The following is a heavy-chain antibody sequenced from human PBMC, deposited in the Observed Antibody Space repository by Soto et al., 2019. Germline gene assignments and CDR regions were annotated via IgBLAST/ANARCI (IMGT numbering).Heavy chain of an antibody. V-gene: IGHV4-30-2*01. Sequence: PSETLSLTCAVSGGSISSGGYSWSWIRQPPGKGLEWIGYIYHSGSTYYNPSLKSRVTISVDRSKNQFSLKLSSVTAADTAVYYCARVPDRWGQGTLVTRLL. J-gene: IGHJ5*02. D-gene: IGHD2-2*01. CDR1: GGSISSGGYS. CDR2: IYHSGST. CDR3: ARVPDR.